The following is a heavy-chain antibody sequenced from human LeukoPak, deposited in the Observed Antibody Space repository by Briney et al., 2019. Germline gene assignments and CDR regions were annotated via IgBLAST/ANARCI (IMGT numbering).Heavy chain of an antibody. J-gene: IGHJ6*04. CDR3: ARATVIGTVPVPGFLDV. V-gene: IGHV3-13*01. CDR1: GFTLRRYD. Sequence: GGCLPVSCVASGFTLRRYDMHWVREAAGKGLEGVSSIGTIGDTFYPGSVKGRFTITRENAKNSLYLQMNSLRAGDTAVYYCARATVIGTVPVPGFLDVWGKGTTVTVSS. CDR2: IGTIGDT. D-gene: IGHD6-19*01.